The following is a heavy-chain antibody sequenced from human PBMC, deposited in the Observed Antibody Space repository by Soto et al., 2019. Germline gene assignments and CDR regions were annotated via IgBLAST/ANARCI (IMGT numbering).Heavy chain of an antibody. D-gene: IGHD6-19*01. CDR1: EFSFSSYV. V-gene: IGHV3-33*01. CDR2: IWYDGNNK. Sequence: QVRLVESGGGVVQPGRSLRLSCAASEFSFSSYVMHWVRQAPGKGLEWVPVIWYDGNNKYHADSVKVRFAISRDNSDRMVDLQLNSLSVEERSVYYCGRARDEAGAFDYWGQGTRVTVSS. CDR3: GRARDEAGAFDY. J-gene: IGHJ4*02.